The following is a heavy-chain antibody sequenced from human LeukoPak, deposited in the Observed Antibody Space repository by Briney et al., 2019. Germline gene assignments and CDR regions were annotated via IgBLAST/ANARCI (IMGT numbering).Heavy chain of an antibody. CDR2: IRYDGSNQ. J-gene: IGHJ4*02. D-gene: IGHD6-6*01. CDR1: GFTFSNHG. V-gene: IGHV3-30*02. Sequence: GGSLRLSCAASGFTFSNHGMHWVRQAPGKGREWLTFIRYDGSNQDYADSVKGRFSISRDNSQNTLYLQVNSLRTEDTAVYFCAKDMSSSAGFDYWGQGTLVTVSS. CDR3: AKDMSSSAGFDY.